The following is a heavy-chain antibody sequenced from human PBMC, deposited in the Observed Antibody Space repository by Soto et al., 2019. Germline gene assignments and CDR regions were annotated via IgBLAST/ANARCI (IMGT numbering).Heavy chain of an antibody. V-gene: IGHV1-69*12. J-gene: IGHJ6*02. Sequence: QVQLVQSGAAVKKPGSSVKVSCKASGGSLSNYGISWVRQAPGQGLEWMGGIIPVFGTANYAQKFQGRVTITADESTSIXXMDVTSLRSEDTAVYYCARGDATKIVVTTYYAMDVWGQGTTVTVSS. CDR1: GGSLSNYG. CDR2: IIPVFGTA. D-gene: IGHD3-9*01. CDR3: ARGDATKIVVTTYYAMDV.